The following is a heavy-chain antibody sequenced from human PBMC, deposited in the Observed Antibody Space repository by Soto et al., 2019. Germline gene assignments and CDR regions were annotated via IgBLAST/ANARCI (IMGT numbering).Heavy chain of an antibody. Sequence: ASVKVSCKASGCTFTSYGISWVRQAPGQGLEWMGWISADNGNTEYAQKFQGRVTMTTDTSTSTAYMELSSLRSEDTAVYYCARGRTSRYRLGYCSGGSPCRESWFDPWGQGTLVTVSS. CDR1: GCTFTSYG. CDR3: ARGRTSRYRLGYCSGGSPCRESWFDP. J-gene: IGHJ5*02. CDR2: ISADNGNT. V-gene: IGHV1-18*01. D-gene: IGHD2-15*01.